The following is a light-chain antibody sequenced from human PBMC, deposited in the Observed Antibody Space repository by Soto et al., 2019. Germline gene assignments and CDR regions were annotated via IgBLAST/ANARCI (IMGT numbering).Light chain of an antibody. CDR3: HQYNHWLTWT. Sequence: PGERATLSCRASQSVSSYLAWYQQKPGQAPRLLIYGASTRATGIPARFSGSGSGTEFTLTISSLQSEDFAVYYCHQYNHWLTWTFGQGTKVDIK. J-gene: IGKJ1*01. CDR1: QSVSSY. V-gene: IGKV3-15*01. CDR2: GAS.